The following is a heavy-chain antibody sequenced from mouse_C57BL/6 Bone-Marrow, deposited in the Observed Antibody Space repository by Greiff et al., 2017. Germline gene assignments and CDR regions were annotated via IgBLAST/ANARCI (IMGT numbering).Heavy chain of an antibody. D-gene: IGHD4-1*01. J-gene: IGHJ2*01. CDR2: IDPETGGT. Sequence: VKLMESGAELVRPGASVTLSCKASGYTFTDYEMHWVKQTPVHGLEWIGAIDPETGGTAYNQKFKGKAILTADKSSSTAYMELRSLTSEDSAVYYCTRLLWDEGYYFDYWGQGTTLTVSS. CDR1: GYTFTDYE. CDR3: TRLLWDEGYYFDY. V-gene: IGHV1-15*01.